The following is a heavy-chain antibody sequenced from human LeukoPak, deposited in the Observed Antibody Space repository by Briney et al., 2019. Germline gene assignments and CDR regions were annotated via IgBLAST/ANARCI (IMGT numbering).Heavy chain of an antibody. Sequence: SQTLSLTCTVSGGSISSADYFWNWIRRAPGKGLEWIGYIYYSGSTYYNPSLKSRVTILVDTSKNQFSLRLSSVTAADTAVYYCASRGSNGAFDIWGQGTMVTVSS. D-gene: IGHD1-26*01. CDR3: ASRGSNGAFDI. J-gene: IGHJ3*02. CDR2: IYYSGST. V-gene: IGHV4-30-4*01. CDR1: GGSISSADYF.